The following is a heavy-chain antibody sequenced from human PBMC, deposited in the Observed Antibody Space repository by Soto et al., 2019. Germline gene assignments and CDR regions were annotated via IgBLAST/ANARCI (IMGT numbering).Heavy chain of an antibody. CDR2: ITYDGSNQ. Sequence: ESGGGVVQPGRSLRLSCAASGFIFSSYTMHWVRQAPGKGLEWVGVITYDGSNQYYADSVKGRFTISRDNSRNMLFLQMNSLIPDDTAVYYCARAPSGSYPEFDYWGQGTLVTVSS. V-gene: IGHV3-30-3*01. D-gene: IGHD1-26*01. CDR3: ARAPSGSYPEFDY. J-gene: IGHJ4*02. CDR1: GFIFSSYT.